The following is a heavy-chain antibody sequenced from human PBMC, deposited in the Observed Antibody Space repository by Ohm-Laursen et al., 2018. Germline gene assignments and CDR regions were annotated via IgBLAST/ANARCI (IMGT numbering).Heavy chain of an antibody. CDR2: INHSRST. J-gene: IGHJ4*02. Sequence: SDTLSLTCAVYGGSFSGYYWNWIRQPPGNGLEWIGEINHSRSTKYNSSFKSRVTISVDTSTNQFSLKLSSVTAADTAVYYCARGFSGWWGRIDYWGQGILVTVSS. CDR1: GGSFSGYY. CDR3: ARGFSGWWGRIDY. V-gene: IGHV4-34*01. D-gene: IGHD6-19*01.